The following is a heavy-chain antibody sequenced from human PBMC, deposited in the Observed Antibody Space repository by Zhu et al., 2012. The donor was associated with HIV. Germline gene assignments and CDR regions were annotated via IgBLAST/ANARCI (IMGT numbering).Heavy chain of an antibody. CDR3: ARHWELGXYWYFDL. CDR2: INHSGST. J-gene: IGHJ2*01. V-gene: IGHV4-34*01. D-gene: IGHD1-26*01. Sequence: QVQLQQWGAGMLKPSETLSLTCAVYGGSFSGYYWSWIRQSPGKGLEWIGEINHSGSTNYNPSLKSRVTMSVDTSKNQFSLKLNSVTAADTAVYYCARHWELGXYWYFDLWGLAPWSLSPQ. CDR1: GGSFSGYY.